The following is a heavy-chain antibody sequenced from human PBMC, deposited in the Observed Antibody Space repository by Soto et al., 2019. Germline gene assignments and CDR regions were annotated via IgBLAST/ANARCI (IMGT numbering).Heavy chain of an antibody. V-gene: IGHV4-34*01. CDR1: GGSFSDYI. CDR3: ARGLISGSHYSGGWYYFDS. Sequence: PETLSLTCDVYGGSFSDYIWTWIRQTPGKGLQWIGQINHSGSANYNPSLKSRVTISVHTSSSQFSLELSSVTAADTAVYYCARGLISGSHYSGGWYYFDSWGQGSQVTIS. D-gene: IGHD1-26*01. J-gene: IGHJ4*02. CDR2: INHSGSA.